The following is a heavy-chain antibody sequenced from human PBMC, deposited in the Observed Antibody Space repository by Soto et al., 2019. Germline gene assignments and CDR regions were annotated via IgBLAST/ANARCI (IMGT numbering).Heavy chain of an antibody. CDR1: GFTFSGSA. CDR2: IRSKANSYAT. Sequence: GGSLRLSCAASGFTFSGSAMHWVRQASGKGLEWVGRIRSKANSYATAYAASVKGRFTISRDDSKNTAYLQMNSLKTEDTAVYYCTRHLDETLDSSSWYRTWGQGTLVTVSS. CDR3: TRHLDETLDSSSWYRT. J-gene: IGHJ5*02. V-gene: IGHV3-73*01. D-gene: IGHD6-13*01.